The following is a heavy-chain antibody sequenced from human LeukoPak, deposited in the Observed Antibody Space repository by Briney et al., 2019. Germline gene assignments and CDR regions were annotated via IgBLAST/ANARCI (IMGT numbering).Heavy chain of an antibody. CDR1: GFPFSAYS. V-gene: IGHV3-21*01. CDR2: ISGSSAYV. J-gene: IGHJ4*02. D-gene: IGHD3-22*01. Sequence: GGSLRLSCAASGFPFSAYSMNWVRRAPGKGLEWVSSISGSSAYVYYADSVKGRFTVSRDNAKNPLYLQMSSLRAEDTAVYYCARAYYDSSGYSYYFDYWGQGTPVTVSS. CDR3: ARAYYDSSGYSYYFDY.